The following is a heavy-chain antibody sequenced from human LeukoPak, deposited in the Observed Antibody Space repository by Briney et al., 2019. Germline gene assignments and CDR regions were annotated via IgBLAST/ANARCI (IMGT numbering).Heavy chain of an antibody. CDR3: ARGMGIQLWLLPYYFDY. CDR1: GGSFSGYY. J-gene: IGHJ4*02. Sequence: SETLSLTCAVYGGSFSGYYWSWIRQPPGKGLEWIGEINHSGSTNYNPSLKSRVTISVVTSKNQFSLKLSSVTAADTAVYYCARGMGIQLWLLPYYFDYWGQGTLVTVSS. V-gene: IGHV4-34*01. D-gene: IGHD5-18*01. CDR2: INHSGST.